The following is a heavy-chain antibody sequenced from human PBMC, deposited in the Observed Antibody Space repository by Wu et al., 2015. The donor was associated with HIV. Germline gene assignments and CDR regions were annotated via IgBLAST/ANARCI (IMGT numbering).Heavy chain of an antibody. J-gene: IGHJ2*01. D-gene: IGHD1-26*01. CDR3: ARDADGIVGAQIGRYFDL. Sequence: QVQLVQSGPEVKQPGASVKVSCKPSGYTFSAYGLTWVRQARGQGLEWMGYISAYNGNTNYGQNFQGRVTMTTDTSTRTAYMELRSLRYDDTAVYYCARDADGIVGAQIGRYFDLWGPGTLVIVLL. V-gene: IGHV1-18*01. CDR2: ISAYNGNT. CDR1: GYTFSAYG.